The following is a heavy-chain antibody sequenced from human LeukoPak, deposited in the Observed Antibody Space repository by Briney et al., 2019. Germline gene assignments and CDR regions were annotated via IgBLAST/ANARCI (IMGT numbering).Heavy chain of an antibody. D-gene: IGHD2-15*01. CDR1: GGSISSSSYY. CDR2: MYYSVST. J-gene: IGHJ4*02. Sequence: SETLSLTCTVSGGSISSSSYYWGWIRQPPGKGLEWIGCMYYSVSTYYNPSLKSRVTISVDTSKNQFSLKLSSVTAADTAVYYCARAERGDLGYCSGGSCYYFDYWGQGTLVTVSS. CDR3: ARAERGDLGYCSGGSCYYFDY. V-gene: IGHV4-39*07.